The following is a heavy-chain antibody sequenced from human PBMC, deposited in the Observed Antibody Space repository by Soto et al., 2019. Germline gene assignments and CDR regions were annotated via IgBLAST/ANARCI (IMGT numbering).Heavy chain of an antibody. CDR3: ARWGYCSNSICYPFDY. Sequence: SETLSLTCAVYGGSFSGFYWSWIRQPPGKGLEWIGEINDSGSTKYNPSLKSRVAISVDTSKNQFSLKLSSVTAADTAVYYCARWGYCSNSICYPFDYWGQGILVTVSS. CDR1: GGSFSGFY. CDR2: INDSGST. D-gene: IGHD2-2*01. V-gene: IGHV4-34*01. J-gene: IGHJ4*02.